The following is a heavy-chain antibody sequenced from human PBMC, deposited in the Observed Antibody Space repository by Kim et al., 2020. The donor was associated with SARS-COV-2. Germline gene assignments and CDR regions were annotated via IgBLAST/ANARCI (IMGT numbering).Heavy chain of an antibody. J-gene: IGHJ4*01. CDR3: ATYDFWSGYRAFDY. D-gene: IGHD3-3*01. V-gene: IGHV3-23*01. Sequence: AASLKGRFTIFRDNSKNTLYLEMNSLRAEDTAVYHCATYDFWSGYRAFDYWGHGTLVTVSS.